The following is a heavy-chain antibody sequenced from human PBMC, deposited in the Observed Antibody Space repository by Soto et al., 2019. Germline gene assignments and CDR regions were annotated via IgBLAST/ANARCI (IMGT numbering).Heavy chain of an antibody. Sequence: GGSLRLSCAASGFTFSSYAMSWVRQAPGKGLEWVSAISGSGGSTYYADSVKGRFTISRDNSKNTLYLQMNSLRAEDTAVYYCAKDGTQWLANTRFDYWGQGTLVTVSS. V-gene: IGHV3-23*01. CDR1: GFTFSSYA. CDR2: ISGSGGST. CDR3: AKDGTQWLANTRFDY. D-gene: IGHD6-19*01. J-gene: IGHJ4*02.